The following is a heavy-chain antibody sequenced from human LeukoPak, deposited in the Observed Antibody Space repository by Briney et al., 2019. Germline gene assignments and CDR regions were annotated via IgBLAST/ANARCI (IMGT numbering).Heavy chain of an antibody. J-gene: IGHJ5*02. V-gene: IGHV1-69*05. CDR2: IIPIFGTA. CDR1: GGTFSSYA. CDR3: AREGSTHCGGHGATYNWFDP. Sequence: SVKVSCKASGGTFSSYAISWVRQAPGQGLEWMGGIIPIFGTANYAQKFQGRVTITTDESTSTAYMELSSLRSEDTAVYYCAREGSTHCGGHGATYNWFDPWGQGTLVTVSS. D-gene: IGHD2-21*01.